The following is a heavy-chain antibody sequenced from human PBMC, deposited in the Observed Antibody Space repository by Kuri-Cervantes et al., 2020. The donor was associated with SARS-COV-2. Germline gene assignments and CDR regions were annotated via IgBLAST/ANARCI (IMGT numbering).Heavy chain of an antibody. Sequence: GESLKISCAASGFTFSSYWMSWVRQAPGKGLEWVANIKQDGSEKHYVDSAKGRFTISRDSAKNSLYLQMNSLRAEDTAVYYCARDTHNWNSLNDYWGQGTLVTVSS. D-gene: IGHD1-7*01. J-gene: IGHJ4*02. CDR2: IKQDGSEK. V-gene: IGHV3-7*05. CDR3: ARDTHNWNSLNDY. CDR1: GFTFSSYW.